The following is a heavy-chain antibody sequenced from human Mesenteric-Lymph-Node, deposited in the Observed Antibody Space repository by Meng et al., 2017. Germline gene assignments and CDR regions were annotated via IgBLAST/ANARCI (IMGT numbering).Heavy chain of an antibody. J-gene: IGHJ6*02. V-gene: IGHV3-11*04. CDR3: ARKVDYGGNSGYYYYYYGMDV. D-gene: IGHD4-23*01. Sequence: GESLKISCAASGFTFSDYYMSWIRQAPGKGLEGVSYISSSGSTIYYADSVKGRFTISRDNAKNSLYLQMNSLRAEDTAVYYCARKVDYGGNSGYYYYYYGMDVWGQGTTVTVSS. CDR2: ISSSGSTI. CDR1: GFTFSDYY.